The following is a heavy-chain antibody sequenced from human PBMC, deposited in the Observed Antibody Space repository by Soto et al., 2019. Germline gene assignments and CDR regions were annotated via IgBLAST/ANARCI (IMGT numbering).Heavy chain of an antibody. Sequence: GGSLRLSCAASGFTFSSYGMHWVRQAPGKGLEWVAVIWYDGSNKYYADSVKGRFTISRDNSKNTLYLQMNSLRAEDTAGYYCARALTAAGAIDYWGQGTLVTVSS. D-gene: IGHD6-13*01. CDR1: GFTFSSYG. J-gene: IGHJ4*02. V-gene: IGHV3-33*01. CDR2: IWYDGSNK. CDR3: ARALTAAGAIDY.